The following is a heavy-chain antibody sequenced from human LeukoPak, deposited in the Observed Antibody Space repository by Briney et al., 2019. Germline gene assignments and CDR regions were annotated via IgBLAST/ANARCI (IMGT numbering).Heavy chain of an antibody. Sequence: GGSLRLSCAASGFTFSSYAMSWVRQAPGKGLEWVSAISGSGGSTYYADSVKGRFTISRDNSKNSLYLQMNSLRAEDTAVYYCAREGTAAAGTLGAFDIWGQGTMVTVSS. D-gene: IGHD6-13*01. CDR1: GFTFSSYA. J-gene: IGHJ3*02. CDR2: ISGSGGST. CDR3: AREGTAAAGTLGAFDI. V-gene: IGHV3-23*01.